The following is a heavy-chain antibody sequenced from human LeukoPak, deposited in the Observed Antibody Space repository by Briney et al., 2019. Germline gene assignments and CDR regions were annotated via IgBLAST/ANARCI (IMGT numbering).Heavy chain of an antibody. V-gene: IGHV3-23*01. CDR3: AKDCGGDCFSSFDY. CDR1: GFTFNSYA. CDR2: ISGHGSST. Sequence: GGSLRLSCAASGFTFNSYAMNWVRQAPGKGLEWVSGISGHGSSTYYADSVKGRFTISRDNSPNTLYLQMNSLRAEDTAVYYCAKDCGGDCFSSFDYWGQETLVTVSS. D-gene: IGHD2-21*02. J-gene: IGHJ4*02.